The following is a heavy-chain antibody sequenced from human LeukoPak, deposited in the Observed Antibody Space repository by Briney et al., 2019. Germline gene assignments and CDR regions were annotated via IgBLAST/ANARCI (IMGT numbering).Heavy chain of an antibody. CDR1: GFTFDDYA. D-gene: IGHD2-21*02. Sequence: GGSLRLSCAASGFTFDDYAMHWVRQAPGKGLEWVSLISWDGGSTYYADSVKGRFTISRDNSKNSLYLQMNSLRAEDTALYYCAKDMGGGDLEPILVHWGQGTPVTVSS. CDR3: AKDMGGGDLEPILVH. CDR2: ISWDGGST. J-gene: IGHJ1*01. V-gene: IGHV3-43D*04.